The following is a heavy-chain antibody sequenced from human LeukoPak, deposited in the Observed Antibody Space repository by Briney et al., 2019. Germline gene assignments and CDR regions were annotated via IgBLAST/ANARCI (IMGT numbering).Heavy chain of an antibody. D-gene: IGHD3-22*01. CDR3: ARDDSSGYYYSPDY. CDR1: GFTFSSYS. CDR2: ISSSSSYI. V-gene: IGHV3-21*01. J-gene: IGHJ4*02. Sequence: GGSLRLSCAASGFTFSSYSMNWVRQAPGKGLEWASSISSSSSYIYYADSVKGRFTISRDNAKNSLYLQMNSLRAEDTAVYYCARDDSSGYYYSPDYWGQGTLVTVSS.